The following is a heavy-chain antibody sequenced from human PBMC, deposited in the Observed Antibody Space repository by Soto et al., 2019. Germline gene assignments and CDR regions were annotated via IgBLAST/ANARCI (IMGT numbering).Heavy chain of an antibody. CDR3: AREGNYDSLTGYYLHWFDP. J-gene: IGHJ5*02. V-gene: IGHV4-61*08. Sequence: SETLSLTCTVSGGSISSGDYYWSWIRQPPGKGLEWIGYIYYSGSTNYNPSLKSRVTISVDTSKNQFSLKLSSVTAADTAVYYCAREGNYDSLTGYYLHWFDPWGQGTLVTVSS. D-gene: IGHD3-9*01. CDR2: IYYSGST. CDR1: GGSISSGDYY.